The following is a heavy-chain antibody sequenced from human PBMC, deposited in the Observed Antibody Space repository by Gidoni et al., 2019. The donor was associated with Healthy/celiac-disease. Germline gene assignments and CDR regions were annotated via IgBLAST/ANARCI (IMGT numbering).Heavy chain of an antibody. V-gene: IGHV5-10-1*03. CDR2: INPSDSYT. CDR1: GYSFTSYW. CDR3: ARLIGDYPLGDWFDP. D-gene: IGHD4-17*01. J-gene: IGHJ5*02. Sequence: EVQLVQSGAEVKKPGESLRISCKGSGYSFTSYWISWVRQMPGKGLEWMGRINPSDSYTNYSPPFQGHVTISADKSISTAYLQWSSLKASDTAMYYCARLIGDYPLGDWFDPWGQGTLVTVSS.